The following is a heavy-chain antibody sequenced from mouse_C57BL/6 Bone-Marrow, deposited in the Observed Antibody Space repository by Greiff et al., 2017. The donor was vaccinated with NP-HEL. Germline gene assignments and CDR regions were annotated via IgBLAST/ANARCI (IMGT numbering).Heavy chain of an antibody. CDR2: ISNGGGST. V-gene: IGHV5-12*01. Sequence: EVQGVESGGGLVQPGGSLKLSCAASGFTFSDYYMYWVRQTPEKRLEWVAYISNGGGSTYYPDTVKGRFTISRDNAKNTLYLQMSRLKSEDTAMYYCARHHKLRWFAYWGQGTLVTVSA. J-gene: IGHJ3*01. D-gene: IGHD2-4*01. CDR1: GFTFSDYY. CDR3: ARHHKLRWFAY.